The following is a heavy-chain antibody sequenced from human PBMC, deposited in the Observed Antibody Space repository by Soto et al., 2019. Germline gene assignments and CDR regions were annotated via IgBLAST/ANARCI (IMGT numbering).Heavy chain of an antibody. CDR1: GLDVSTNY. V-gene: IGHV3-53*01. D-gene: IGHD3-22*01. CDR2: IYSSGTT. Sequence: EVQLVESGGGLIQPGGSLRLSCAASGLDVSTNYMNWVRQAPGKGLEWVSMIYSSGTTYYAASVKGRFSISRNKSTNTLYLQMNSLRADDTAVYYCARGTSGYSFWGQGTLVTVSS. J-gene: IGHJ4*02. CDR3: ARGTSGYSF.